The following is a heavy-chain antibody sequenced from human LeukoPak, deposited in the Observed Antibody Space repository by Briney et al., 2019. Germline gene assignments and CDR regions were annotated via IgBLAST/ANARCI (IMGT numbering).Heavy chain of an antibody. J-gene: IGHJ4*02. CDR3: ARSRASTRNYFDY. CDR1: GFTFSNYA. D-gene: IGHD1-26*01. CDR2: LSYDGSSK. Sequence: AGGSLRLSCAASGFTFSNYAIHWVRQAPGKGLEWVADLSYDGSSKYFADSVKGRFTTSRDTSKNTVYLQMNSLRPEDTAVYYCARSRASTRNYFDYWGQGTLVTVSS. V-gene: IGHV3-30*01.